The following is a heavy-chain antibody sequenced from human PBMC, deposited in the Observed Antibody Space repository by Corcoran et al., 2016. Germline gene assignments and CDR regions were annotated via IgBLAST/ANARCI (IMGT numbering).Heavy chain of an antibody. CDR3: ARDGTFAI. D-gene: IGHD2-15*01. CDR2: TYYRSKWYT. J-gene: IGHJ3*02. V-gene: IGHV6-1*01. Sequence: QVQLQQSGPGLVKPSQTLSVTCVISGDSVSSNSVTWNWIRQSPSRGLEWLGRTYYRSKWYTDYAISVESRITINPDTSKNQFSLHLNSVTPEDTAVYYCARDGTFAIRGQGTMVTVSS. CDR1: GDSVSSNSVT.